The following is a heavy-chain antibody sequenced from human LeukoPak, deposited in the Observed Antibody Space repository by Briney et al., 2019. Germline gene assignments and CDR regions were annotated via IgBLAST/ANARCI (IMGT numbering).Heavy chain of an antibody. D-gene: IGHD3-22*01. Sequence: GESLKISCKGSGYSFTSYCIGWVRQMPGKGLEWMGIIYPGDSDTRYSPSFQGQVTISADKSISTAYLQWSSLKAPDTAMYYCARLAGYYDSSGVDPYYFDYWGQGTLVTVSP. CDR1: GYSFTSYC. CDR2: IYPGDSDT. J-gene: IGHJ4*02. V-gene: IGHV5-51*01. CDR3: ARLAGYYDSSGVDPYYFDY.